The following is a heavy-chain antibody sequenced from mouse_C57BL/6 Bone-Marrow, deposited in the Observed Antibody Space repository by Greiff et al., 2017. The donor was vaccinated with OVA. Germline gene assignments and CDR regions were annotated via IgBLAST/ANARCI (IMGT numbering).Heavy chain of an antibody. J-gene: IGHJ2*01. CDR1: GYSITSGYY. D-gene: IGHD2-4*01. Sequence: EVQLVESGPGLVKPSQSLSLTCSVTGYSITSGYYWNWIRQFPGNKLEWMGYISYDGSNNYNPSLKNRISITRDTSKNQFFLKLNSVTTEDTATYYCTRGRLRRAFDYWGQGTTLTVSS. CDR2: ISYDGSN. CDR3: TRGRLRRAFDY. V-gene: IGHV3-6*01.